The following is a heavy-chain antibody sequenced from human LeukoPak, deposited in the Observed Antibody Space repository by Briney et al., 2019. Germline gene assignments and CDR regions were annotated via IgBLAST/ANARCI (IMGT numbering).Heavy chain of an antibody. CDR3: ARDHQGFGELFDYYYYGMDV. J-gene: IGHJ6*04. CDR1: GYTFTSYG. V-gene: IGHV1-18*04. CDR2: ISAYNGNT. D-gene: IGHD3-10*01. Sequence: ASVKVSCKASGYTFTSYGISWVRQAPGQGLEWMGWISAYNGNTNYAQKLQGRVTMTTDTSTSTAYMELRSLRSDDTAVYYCARDHQGFGELFDYYYYGMDVWGNGTTVTVSS.